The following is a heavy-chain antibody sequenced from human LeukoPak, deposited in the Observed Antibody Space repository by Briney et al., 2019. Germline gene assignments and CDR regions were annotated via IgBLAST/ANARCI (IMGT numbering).Heavy chain of an antibody. D-gene: IGHD3-22*01. Sequence: ASVKVSCKASGYTFTGYYMHWVRQAPGQGLEWTGWINPNSGGTNYAQKFQGRVTMTRDTSISTAYMELRSLRSDDTAVYYCARLWGSSGYYFPGGLDAFDIWGQGTMVTVSS. CDR3: ARLWGSSGYYFPGGLDAFDI. CDR1: GYTFTGYY. V-gene: IGHV1-2*02. J-gene: IGHJ3*02. CDR2: INPNSGGT.